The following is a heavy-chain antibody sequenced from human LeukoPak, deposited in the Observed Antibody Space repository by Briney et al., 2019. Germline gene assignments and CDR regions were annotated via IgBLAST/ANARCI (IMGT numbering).Heavy chain of an antibody. D-gene: IGHD6-6*01. V-gene: IGHV3-23*01. CDR3: AKSGLSILAARQLDY. CDR1: GFTFSDYV. CDR2: IDDTGSHT. Sequence: GGSLRLSCAASGFTFSDYVMTWVRQAPGKGLDWVSAIDDTGSHTDYADSVKGRFTISRDNSKNTLYLQMNSLRAEDTAIYYCAKSGLSILAARQLDYWGQGTLVTVSS. J-gene: IGHJ4*02.